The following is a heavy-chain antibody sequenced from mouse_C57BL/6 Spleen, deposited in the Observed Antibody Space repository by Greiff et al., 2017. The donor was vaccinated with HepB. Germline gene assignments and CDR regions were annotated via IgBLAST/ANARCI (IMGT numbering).Heavy chain of an antibody. D-gene: IGHD1-1*01. J-gene: IGHJ3*01. Sequence: VQLQQSGPELVKPGASVKIPCKASGYTFTDYNMDWVKQSHGKSLEWIGDINPNNGGTIYNQKFKGKATLTVDKSSSTAYMELRSLTSEDTAVYYCVRRGHYYGSSETFAYWGQGTLVTVSA. CDR2: INPNNGGT. CDR1: GYTFTDYN. CDR3: VRRGHYYGSSETFAY. V-gene: IGHV1-18*01.